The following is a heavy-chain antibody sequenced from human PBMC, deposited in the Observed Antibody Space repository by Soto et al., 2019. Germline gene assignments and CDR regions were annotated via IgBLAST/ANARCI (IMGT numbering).Heavy chain of an antibody. D-gene: IGHD3-10*01. CDR2: ISSGSSYI. V-gene: IGHV3-21*06. CDR1: GFTFSSYS. CDR3: ARSSGGSGKSWYYYGMVV. Sequence: ELQLVESGGGLVKPGGSLRLSCVASGFTFSSYSMNWVRQAPGKGLEWVSSISSGSSYIYYADSVKGRFTISRDNAKNSLSLQMNSLRAEDTSVYYCARSSGGSGKSWYYYGMVVWGQGTTVTVSS. J-gene: IGHJ6*02.